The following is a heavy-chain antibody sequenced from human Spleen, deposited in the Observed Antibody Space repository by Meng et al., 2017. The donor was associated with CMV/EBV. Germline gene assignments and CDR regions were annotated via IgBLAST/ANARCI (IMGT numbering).Heavy chain of an antibody. CDR1: GFTFSSYR. CDR2: LWYDGSNN. Sequence: AAAGFTFSSYRMHWVRQAPGKGLEWVAVLWYDGSNNYYADSVKGRFTISRDNSKNTLYLQMNSLRAEDTAVYYCAKESSSSSWYFDLWGRGTLVTVSS. D-gene: IGHD6-6*01. CDR3: AKESSSSSWYFDL. V-gene: IGHV3-33*06. J-gene: IGHJ2*01.